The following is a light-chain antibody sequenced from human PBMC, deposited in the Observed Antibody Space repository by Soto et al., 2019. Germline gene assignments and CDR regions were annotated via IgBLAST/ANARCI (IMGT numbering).Light chain of an antibody. Sequence: EIVLTQSPATLSLSPGERATLSCRASQSISTYLALYQQKPGQAPRLLVYDASNRATDIPARFSGSGSGTDFTLTISSLEPEDLEVYYCQHRINWAPMYTFGQGTRLEIK. J-gene: IGKJ2*01. V-gene: IGKV3-11*01. CDR2: DAS. CDR1: QSISTY. CDR3: QHRINWAPMYT.